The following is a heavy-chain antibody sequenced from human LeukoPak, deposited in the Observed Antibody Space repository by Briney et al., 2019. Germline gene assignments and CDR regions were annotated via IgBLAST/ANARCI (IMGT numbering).Heavy chain of an antibody. Sequence: GGSLRLSCAASGFTFSSYWMHWVRQAPGKGLVWVSRIKSDGSNTNYAGSVKGRFAISRDNAKNTLYLQMNSLRAEDTAVYYCTRVGDYGGNWAWYFDLWGRGTLVTVSS. D-gene: IGHD4-23*01. CDR3: TRVGDYGGNWAWYFDL. CDR1: GFTFSSYW. V-gene: IGHV3-74*01. CDR2: IKSDGSNT. J-gene: IGHJ2*01.